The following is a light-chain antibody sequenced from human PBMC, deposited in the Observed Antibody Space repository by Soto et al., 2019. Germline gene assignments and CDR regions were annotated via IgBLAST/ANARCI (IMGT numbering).Light chain of an antibody. CDR2: EVS. Sequence: QSALTQPPSASGSPGQSVTISCTGTSSEVGGYNYVSWYQQHPGKAPKLMIYEVSKRPSGVPDRLSGSKSGNTASLTVSVLQAEDEADYYCSSYAGSNNLVFGTGTKVTVL. CDR3: SSYAGSNNLV. V-gene: IGLV2-8*01. CDR1: SSEVGGYNY. J-gene: IGLJ1*01.